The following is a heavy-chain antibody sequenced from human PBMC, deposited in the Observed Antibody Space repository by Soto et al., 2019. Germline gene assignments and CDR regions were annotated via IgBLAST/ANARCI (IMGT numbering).Heavy chain of an antibody. CDR3: AIVGSEVVGATAGDY. J-gene: IGHJ4*02. V-gene: IGHV1-46*01. Sequence: ASVKVSCKASGYTFTSYYMHWVRQAPGQGLEWMGIINPSGGSTSYAQKFQGRVTMTRDTSTSTVYMELSSLRSEDTAVYYCAIVGSEVVGATAGDYWGRRTLVTVSS. CDR2: INPSGGST. D-gene: IGHD1-26*01. CDR1: GYTFTSYY.